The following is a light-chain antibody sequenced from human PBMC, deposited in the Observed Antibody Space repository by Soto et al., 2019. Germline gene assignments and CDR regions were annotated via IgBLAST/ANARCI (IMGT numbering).Light chain of an antibody. CDR2: DAS. CDR3: QQYDSFSKT. CDR1: QSIRSW. Sequence: DIQMTQSPSTLSASVGDRVTITCRASQSIRSWLAWYQQKPGKAPQLLIYDASNLESGVPSRFSGSGSGTEFTLTISSLQPGDFATYYCQQYDSFSKTFGRGTKVDIK. V-gene: IGKV1-5*01. J-gene: IGKJ1*01.